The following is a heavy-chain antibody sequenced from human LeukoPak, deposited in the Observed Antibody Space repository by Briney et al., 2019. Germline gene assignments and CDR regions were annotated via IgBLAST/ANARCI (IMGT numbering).Heavy chain of an antibody. CDR2: ISGSGGIT. J-gene: IGHJ4*02. V-gene: IGHV3-23*01. D-gene: IGHD2-2*01. CDR1: GFTFSSYP. CDR3: AKAHTLCSSTSCYFDY. Sequence: PGGSLRLSCTASGFTFSSYPMYWVRQAPGKGLEWVSVISGSGGITYYADSVKGRFTISRDNSKNTLYLQMNSLRAEDTAIYYCAKAHTLCSSTSCYFDYWGQGTLVTVSS.